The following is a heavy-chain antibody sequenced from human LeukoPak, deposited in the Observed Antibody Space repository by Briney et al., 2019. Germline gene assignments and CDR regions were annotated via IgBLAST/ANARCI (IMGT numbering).Heavy chain of an antibody. CDR1: GYTFSGYY. D-gene: IGHD2-2*01. CDR3: TIFGYCNSSSCLGDH. J-gene: IGHJ4*02. CDR2: INCNSGGT. Sequence: GASVKVSYKASGYTFSGYYMHWVRQAPGQGLEWMGWINCNSGGTNFAHKFQGRVTMTRDTSISTAYMDLASLRSDDTAVYYCTIFGYCNSSSCLGDHWGQGTLVTVSS. V-gene: IGHV1-2*07.